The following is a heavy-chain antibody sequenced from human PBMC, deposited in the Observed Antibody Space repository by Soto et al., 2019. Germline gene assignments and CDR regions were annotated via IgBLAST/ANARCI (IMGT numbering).Heavy chain of an antibody. V-gene: IGHV3-7*03. D-gene: IGHD3-22*01. J-gene: IGHJ4*02. CDR3: ARDLNYYVRSGYPGY. Sequence: PGGSLRLSCAGSGFTFSSYWMSWVRQAPGKGLEWVANIRQDGNEKYYVDSVKGRFTVSRDNAKSSLYLQMNSLRAEDTATYFCARDLNYYVRSGYPGYWGPGTLVTVYS. CDR2: IRQDGNEK. CDR1: GFTFSSYW.